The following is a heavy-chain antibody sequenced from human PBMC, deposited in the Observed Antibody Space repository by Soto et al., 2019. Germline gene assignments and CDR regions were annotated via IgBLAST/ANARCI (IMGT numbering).Heavy chain of an antibody. CDR2: IYYSGRT. CDR3: ARYGSGSSLWFDP. Sequence: QVQLQESGPGLVKPSETLSLTCTVSGGSMSSYYWSWIRQPPGKGLEWIGYIYYSGRTIYNPSLKSRVTISVDTSKNQFSLKLSSVTAADTAVYYCARYGSGSSLWFDPWGQGTLVTVSS. CDR1: GGSMSSYY. J-gene: IGHJ5*02. V-gene: IGHV4-59*01. D-gene: IGHD3-10*01.